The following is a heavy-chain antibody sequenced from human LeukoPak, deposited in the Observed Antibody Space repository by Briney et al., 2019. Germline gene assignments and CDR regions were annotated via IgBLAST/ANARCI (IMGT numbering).Heavy chain of an antibody. Sequence: GGSLRLSCAASGFTVSDNYMTWVRQAPGKGLEWVSSIYNTGATHYAESVEGRFTISRDNSKNTLFLQMNSLRAEDMAVYYCARIEWERLGRAFDIWGQGTMVTVSS. J-gene: IGHJ3*02. CDR2: IYNTGAT. CDR3: ARIEWERLGRAFDI. D-gene: IGHD1-26*01. V-gene: IGHV3-53*01. CDR1: GFTVSDNY.